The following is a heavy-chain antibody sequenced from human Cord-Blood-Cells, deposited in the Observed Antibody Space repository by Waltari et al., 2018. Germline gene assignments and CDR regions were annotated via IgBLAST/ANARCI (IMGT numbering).Heavy chain of an antibody. D-gene: IGHD5-12*01. J-gene: IGHJ6*02. V-gene: IGHV3-33*01. CDR1: GFTFSSYG. CDR2: IWYDGSNK. Sequence: QVQLVESGGGVVQPGRSLRLSCAASGFTFSSYGMHWVRPAPGKGLEWVAVIWYDGSNKYYADSVKGRFTISRDNSKNTLYLQMNSLIAEDTAVYYCTREVGGYDDYYGMDVWGQGTTVTVSS. CDR3: TREVGGYDDYYGMDV.